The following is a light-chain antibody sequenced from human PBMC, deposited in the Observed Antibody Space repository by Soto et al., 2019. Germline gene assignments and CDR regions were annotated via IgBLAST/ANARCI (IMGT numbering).Light chain of an antibody. CDR1: QSVLFNSKNKNY. J-gene: IGKJ4*01. Sequence: DIVMTHSPDSLAVSLGERATINCKSSQSVLFNSKNKNYLAWYQQKPGQPPKLLIYWASTRESGVPDRFSGSRSGTDFTLTISRLQAEDAEVYYCQQYYNTHLTFGGGAKVDIX. CDR2: WAS. V-gene: IGKV4-1*01. CDR3: QQYYNTHLT.